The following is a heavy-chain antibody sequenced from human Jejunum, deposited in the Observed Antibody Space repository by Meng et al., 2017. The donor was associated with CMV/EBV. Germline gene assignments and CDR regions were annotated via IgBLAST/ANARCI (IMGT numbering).Heavy chain of an antibody. J-gene: IGHJ4*02. V-gene: IGHV3-74*01. CDR3: ARGTTGGHYYFDY. D-gene: IGHD2-21*02. CDR2: INTDGRNT. Sequence: CVVTGFTFSSYWMHWVRQAPGKGLVWVSRINTDGRNTYYADSVKGRFTISRDNDKNTLYLQVNSLTADDTALYYCARGTTGGHYYFDYWGQGTLVTVSS. CDR1: GFTFSSYW.